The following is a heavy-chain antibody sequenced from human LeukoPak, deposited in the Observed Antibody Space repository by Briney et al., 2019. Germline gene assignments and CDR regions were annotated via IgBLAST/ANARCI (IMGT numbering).Heavy chain of an antibody. J-gene: IGHJ4*02. CDR2: ISSSSSTI. D-gene: IGHD3-22*01. CDR1: GFTFSSYS. CDR3: ARLTGYYDSSGYLDY. V-gene: IGHV3-48*01. Sequence: GGSLRLSCAASGFTFSSYSMNWVRQAPGKGLEWVSYISSSSSTIYYADSVEGRFTISRDNAKNSLYLQMNSLRAEDTAVYYCARLTGYYDSSGYLDYWGQGTLVTVSS.